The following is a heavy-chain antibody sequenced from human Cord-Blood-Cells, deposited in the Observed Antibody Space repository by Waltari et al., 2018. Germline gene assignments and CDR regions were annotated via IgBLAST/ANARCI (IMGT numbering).Heavy chain of an antibody. CDR1: GGSISSSSSY. CDR2: IYYSGST. V-gene: IGHV4-39*01. J-gene: IGHJ4*02. Sequence: QLQLQESGPGLVKPSETLSLTCTVSGGSISSSSSYWGWIRPPPGKGLEWIGSIYYSGSTYYNPSLKSRVTISVDTSKNQFSLKLSSVTAADTAVYYCARQKYYDFWSGYYIFDYWGQGTLVTVSS. D-gene: IGHD3-3*01. CDR3: ARQKYYDFWSGYYIFDY.